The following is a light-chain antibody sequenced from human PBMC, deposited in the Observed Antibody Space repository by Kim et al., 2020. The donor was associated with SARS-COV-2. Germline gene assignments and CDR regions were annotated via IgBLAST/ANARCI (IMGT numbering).Light chain of an antibody. CDR1: SSDVGGHNL. CDR2: EVS. J-gene: IGLJ1*01. CDR3: CSYTGGKNYV. Sequence: GQSVAIASSGTSSDVGGHNLVSWYQQHPGKAPKLIIYEVSERPSGVPDRFSGSKSGNTAFLIVSGLQAEDEADYYCCSYTGGKNYVFGTGTKVTVL. V-gene: IGLV2-8*01.